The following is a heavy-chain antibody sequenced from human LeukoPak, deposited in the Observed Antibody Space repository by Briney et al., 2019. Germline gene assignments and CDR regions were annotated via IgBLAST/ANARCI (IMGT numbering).Heavy chain of an antibody. CDR1: GVSISSGGYS. Sequence: SETLSLTCAVSGVSISSGGYSWSWIRQPPGKGLEWIGYIYHSGSTYYNPSLKSRVTISVDTSKNQFSLKLSSVTAADTAVYYCARNFCSSTSCYRGYFQHWGQGTLVTVSS. J-gene: IGHJ1*01. CDR2: IYHSGST. CDR3: ARNFCSSTSCYRGYFQH. V-gene: IGHV4-30-2*01. D-gene: IGHD2-2*02.